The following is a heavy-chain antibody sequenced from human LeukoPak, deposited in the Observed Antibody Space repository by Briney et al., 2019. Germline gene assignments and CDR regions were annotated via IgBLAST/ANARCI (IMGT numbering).Heavy chain of an antibody. J-gene: IGHJ4*02. Sequence: GASVKVSCKASGYTFTGYYMHWVRQAPGQGLEWMGWINPNSGGTNYAQKFQGRVTMTRDTSISTAYMELSRLRSDDTAVYYCARVKRLAFGGAKAFDYWGQGTLVTVSS. CDR1: GYTFTGYY. D-gene: IGHD3-16*01. CDR2: INPNSGGT. V-gene: IGHV1-2*02. CDR3: ARVKRLAFGGAKAFDY.